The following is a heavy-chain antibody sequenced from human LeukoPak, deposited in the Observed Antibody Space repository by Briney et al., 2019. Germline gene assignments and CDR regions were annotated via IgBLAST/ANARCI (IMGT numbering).Heavy chain of an antibody. D-gene: IGHD4-17*01. CDR2: IIPIFGTA. CDR3: AREGNSVTTGFVY. CDR1: GGTFSSYA. Sequence: GASVKVSCKASGGTFSSYAISWVRQAPGQGLEWMGGIIPIFGTANYAQKFQGRVTITADESTSTAYMELSSLRSEDTAVYYCAREGNSVTTGFVYWGQGTLVTVPS. J-gene: IGHJ4*02. V-gene: IGHV1-69*13.